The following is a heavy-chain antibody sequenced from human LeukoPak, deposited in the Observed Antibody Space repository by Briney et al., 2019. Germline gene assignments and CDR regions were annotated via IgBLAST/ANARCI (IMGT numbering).Heavy chain of an antibody. Sequence: GASVKVSCKASGYTFTSYGISWVRQAPGQGLEWMGWISAYTGNTNYAQKLQGRVTMTRDMSTSTVYMELSSLRSEDTAVYYCARELGVKSPKRFHVDTAINQVDLGDYWGQGTLVTVSS. J-gene: IGHJ4*02. CDR1: GYTFTSYG. CDR2: ISAYTGNT. V-gene: IGHV1-18*01. D-gene: IGHD5-18*01. CDR3: ARELGVKSPKRFHVDTAINQVDLGDY.